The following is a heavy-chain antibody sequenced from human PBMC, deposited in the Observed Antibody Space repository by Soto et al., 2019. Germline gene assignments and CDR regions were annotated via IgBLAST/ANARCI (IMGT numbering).Heavy chain of an antibody. Sequence: EVQLLESGGGLVQPGGSLRLSCAASGFTFSSYAMSWVRQAPGKGLEWVSAISGSGGSTYYADSVKGRFTISRDNSKNTLYLQMNNLRAEDTAVYYCAGSIAARPNGNWGQGTLVTVSS. CDR2: ISGSGGST. J-gene: IGHJ4*02. CDR1: GFTFSSYA. CDR3: AGSIAARPNGN. D-gene: IGHD6-6*01. V-gene: IGHV3-23*01.